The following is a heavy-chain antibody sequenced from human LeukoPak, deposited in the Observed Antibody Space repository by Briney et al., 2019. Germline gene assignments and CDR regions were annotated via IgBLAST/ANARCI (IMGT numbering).Heavy chain of an antibody. CDR2: INPNSGGT. J-gene: IGHJ4*02. D-gene: IGHD2-15*01. CDR3: ARVADIVVVVAATGFHY. V-gene: IGHV1-2*02. Sequence: ASVKVSCKASGYTFTGYYMHWVRQAPGQGLEWMGLINPNSGGTNYAQKFQGRVTMTRDTSISTAYMELSRLRSDDTAVYYWARVADIVVVVAATGFHYWGQGTLATVSS. CDR1: GYTFTGYY.